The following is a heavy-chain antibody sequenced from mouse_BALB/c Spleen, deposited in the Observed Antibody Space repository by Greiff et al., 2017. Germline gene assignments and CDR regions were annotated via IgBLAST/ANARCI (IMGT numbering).Heavy chain of an antibody. CDR1: GYTFTSYY. V-gene: IGHV1S81*02. CDR3: TRGGLTDAMDY. J-gene: IGHJ4*01. D-gene: IGHD4-1*01. Sequence: QVQLQQSGAELVKPGASVKLSCKASGYTFTSYYMYWVKQRPGQGLEWIGEINPSNGGTNFNEKFKSKATLTVDKSSSTAYMQLSSLTSEDSAVYYCTRGGLTDAMDYWGQGTSVTVSS. CDR2: INPSNGGT.